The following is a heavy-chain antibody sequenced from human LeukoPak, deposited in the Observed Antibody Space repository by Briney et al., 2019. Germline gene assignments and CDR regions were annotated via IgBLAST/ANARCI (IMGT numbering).Heavy chain of an antibody. Sequence: SETLSLTCTVSGGSISSYYWSWIRQPAGKGLEWIGRIYSTGSTNYNPSLKSRVTMSVDTSKNQFSLRLRSVTAADTAVYYCARQIASAGTASFDFWGQGALVTVSS. D-gene: IGHD6-13*01. CDR3: ARQIASAGTASFDF. J-gene: IGHJ4*02. CDR2: IYSTGST. CDR1: GGSISSYY. V-gene: IGHV4-4*07.